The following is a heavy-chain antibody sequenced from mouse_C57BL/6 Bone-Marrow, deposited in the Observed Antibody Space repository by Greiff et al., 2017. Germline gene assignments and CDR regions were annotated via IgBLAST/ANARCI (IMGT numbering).Heavy chain of an antibody. CDR1: GYTFTSYG. V-gene: IGHV1-81*01. J-gene: IGHJ2*01. CDR2: IYPRSGNT. D-gene: IGHD4-1*01. CDR3: AKLTWYYFDY. Sequence: VKLQQSGAELARPGASVKLSCKASGYTFTSYGISWVKQRTGQGLEWIGEIYPRSGNTYYNEKFKGKATLTADKSSSTAYMELRSLTSEDSAVYFCAKLTWYYFDYWGQGTTLTVSS.